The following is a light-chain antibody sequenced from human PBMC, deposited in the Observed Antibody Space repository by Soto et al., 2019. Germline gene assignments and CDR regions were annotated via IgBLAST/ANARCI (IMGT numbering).Light chain of an antibody. V-gene: IGLV2-8*01. CDR2: EVS. J-gene: IGLJ1*01. CDR1: SSDVGGYNY. Sequence: QSALTQPPSASGSPGQSVTISCTGTSSDVGGYNYVSWYQQHPGKAPKLMIYEVSKRPSGVPDRSSGSKSGNTASLTVSGLQAEDEADYYCSSYAGSNYVFGTGTKVTVL. CDR3: SSYAGSNYV.